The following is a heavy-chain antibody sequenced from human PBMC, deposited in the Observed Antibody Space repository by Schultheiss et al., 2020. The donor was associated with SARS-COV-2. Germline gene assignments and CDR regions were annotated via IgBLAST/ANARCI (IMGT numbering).Heavy chain of an antibody. Sequence: SCAASGFTFSSYAMHWVRQAPGKGLEWVAVISYDGSNKYYADSVKGRFTISRDNSKNTLYLQMNSLRAEDTAVYYCARGYYDFWSGFDYWGQGTLVTVSS. D-gene: IGHD3-3*01. CDR3: ARGYYDFWSGFDY. J-gene: IGHJ4*02. V-gene: IGHV3-30*04. CDR1: GFTFSSYA. CDR2: ISYDGSNK.